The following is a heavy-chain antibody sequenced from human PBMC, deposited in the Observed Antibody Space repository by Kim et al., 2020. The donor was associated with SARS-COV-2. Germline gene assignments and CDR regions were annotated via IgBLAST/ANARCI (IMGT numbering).Heavy chain of an antibody. V-gene: IGHV3-23*01. D-gene: IGHD2-15*01. CDR1: GFTFSSYG. CDR3: AKDGPFEDIVVVVATRSDAFDI. J-gene: IGHJ3*02. Sequence: GGSLRLSCAASGFTFSSYGMHWVRQAPGKGLEWVSAISGSGGSTYYADSVKGRFTISRDNSKNTLYLQMNSLRAEDTAVYYCAKDGPFEDIVVVVATRSDAFDIWGQGTMVTVSS. CDR2: ISGSGGST.